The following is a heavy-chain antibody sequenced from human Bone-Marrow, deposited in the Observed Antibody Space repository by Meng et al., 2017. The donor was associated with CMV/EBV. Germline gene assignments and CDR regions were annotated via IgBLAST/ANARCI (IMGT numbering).Heavy chain of an antibody. CDR1: GFTFSSYS. D-gene: IGHD5-18*01. Sequence: GGSLRLSCAASGFTFSSYSMNWVRQAPGKGLEWVSSISSSSSYIYYADSVKGRFTISRDNAKNSLYLQMNSLRAEDTAVYYCARTGLADTGKANYYYYGMDVWGQGTTVTVSS. J-gene: IGHJ6*02. V-gene: IGHV3-21*01. CDR2: ISSSSSYI. CDR3: ARTGLADTGKANYYYYGMDV.